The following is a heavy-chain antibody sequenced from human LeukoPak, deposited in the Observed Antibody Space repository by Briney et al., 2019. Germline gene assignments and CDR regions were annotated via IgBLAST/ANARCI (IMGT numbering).Heavy chain of an antibody. J-gene: IGHJ6*02. CDR3: AKVTAARSYYYYGMDV. CDR1: GFTFSSYA. V-gene: IGHV3-30-3*01. CDR2: ISYDGSNK. Sequence: PGGSLRLSCAASGFTFSSYAMHWVRQAPGKGLEWVAVISYDGSNKYYADSVKGRFTISRDNSKNTLYLQMNSLRAEDTAVYYCAKVTAARSYYYYGMDVWGQGTTVTVSS. D-gene: IGHD6-6*01.